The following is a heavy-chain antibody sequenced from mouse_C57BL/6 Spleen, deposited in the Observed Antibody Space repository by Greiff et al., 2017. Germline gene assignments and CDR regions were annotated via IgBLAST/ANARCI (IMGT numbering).Heavy chain of an antibody. Sequence: QVQLQQSGPELVKPGASVKISCKASGYAFSSSWMNWVKQGPGKGLEWIGRIYPGDGDTNYNGKFKGKATLTADKSSSTAYMQLSSLTSEDAAVYFCARGRGGKNAMDYWGQGTSVTVSS. V-gene: IGHV1-82*01. CDR2: IYPGDGDT. CDR1: GYAFSSSW. J-gene: IGHJ4*01. CDR3: ARGRGGKNAMDY.